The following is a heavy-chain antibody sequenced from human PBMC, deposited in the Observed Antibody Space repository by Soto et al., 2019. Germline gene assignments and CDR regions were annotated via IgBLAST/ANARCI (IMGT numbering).Heavy chain of an antibody. CDR1: GYTFTNYG. V-gene: IGHV1-18*01. D-gene: IGHD3-10*01. Sequence: AAGKVSCKAAGYTFTNYGISWVRQAPGQGLEWMGWISAYKGNTNYAQKFQGRVTMTTDTSTSTAYMELRSLRSDDTAIYYCARDLDGSGSYYTDYWGQGTLVTVSS. J-gene: IGHJ4*02. CDR3: ARDLDGSGSYYTDY. CDR2: ISAYKGNT.